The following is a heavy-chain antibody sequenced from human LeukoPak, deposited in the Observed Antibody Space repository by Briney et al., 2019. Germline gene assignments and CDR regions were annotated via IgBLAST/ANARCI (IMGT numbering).Heavy chain of an antibody. CDR2: ITSKIDGGTT. J-gene: IGHJ1*01. V-gene: IGHV3-15*01. D-gene: IGHD3-10*01. Sequence: PGGSLRLSCAASGFSFINAWMSWVRQPPGKGLEWVGRITSKIDGGTTDYAATVKGRFTISRDDSNKTLHLQMNSLKTEDTGVYYCTTDAPYYGSGSYFSDFQHWGQGTLITVSS. CDR3: TTDAPYYGSGSYFSDFQH. CDR1: GFSFINAW.